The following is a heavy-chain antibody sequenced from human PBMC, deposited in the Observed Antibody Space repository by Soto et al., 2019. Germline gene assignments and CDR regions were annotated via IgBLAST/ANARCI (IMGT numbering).Heavy chain of an antibody. CDR2: MSGSGGST. CDR1: GFTFSSYV. D-gene: IGHD4-17*01. CDR3: ARGSAHDSGDYFSY. V-gene: IGHV3-23*01. Sequence: EVQLLESGGGLVQPGGSLRLSCAASGFTFSSYVMRWVRQAPGKGLEWVSVMSGSGGSTHYADSVKGRFTISRDNSKNTLYLQMNSLRAEDTAVYYCARGSAHDSGDYFSYWGQGTLVTVSS. J-gene: IGHJ4*02.